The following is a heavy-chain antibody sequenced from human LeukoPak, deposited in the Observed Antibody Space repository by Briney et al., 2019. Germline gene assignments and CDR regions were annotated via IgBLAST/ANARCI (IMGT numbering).Heavy chain of an antibody. D-gene: IGHD3-10*01. CDR1: GFTFSNDA. CDR2: ITGSGDGT. Sequence: PGGSLRLSCAASGFTFSNDAMMWVRQAPGKRLEWVSSITGSGDGTYYADSVRGRFTISRDNSENTLYLQLNSLRAEDTAVYFCVKGFVHPTYYFDYWGQGTLVTVSS. V-gene: IGHV3-23*01. J-gene: IGHJ4*02. CDR3: VKGFVHPTYYFDY.